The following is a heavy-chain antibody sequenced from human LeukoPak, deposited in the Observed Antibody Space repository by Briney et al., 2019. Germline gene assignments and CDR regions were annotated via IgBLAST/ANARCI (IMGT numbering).Heavy chain of an antibody. Sequence: PSETLSLTCTVSGGSISSSSYYWGWIRQPPGKGLEWIGSIYYSGSTYYNPSLKSRVTISVDTSKNQFSLKLSSVTAADTAVYYCARHAYCGGDCLAFDIWGQGTMVTVSS. V-gene: IGHV4-39*01. CDR2: IYYSGST. CDR3: ARHAYCGGDCLAFDI. D-gene: IGHD2-21*02. CDR1: GGSISSSSYY. J-gene: IGHJ3*02.